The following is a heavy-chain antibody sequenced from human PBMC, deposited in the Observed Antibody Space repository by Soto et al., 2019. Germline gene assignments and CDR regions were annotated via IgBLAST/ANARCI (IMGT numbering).Heavy chain of an antibody. Sequence: SVKVSCKASGYTFSSYAISWVRQAPGQGLEWMGWIIPFFGKTNYAQKFQGRATITTDESTSTAYMELRSLRYDDTAVYYCARALSARYDNWLDAWGQGTMVTVSS. V-gene: IGHV1-69*05. D-gene: IGHD1-26*01. CDR3: ARALSARYDNWLDA. J-gene: IGHJ5*02. CDR2: IIPFFGKT. CDR1: GYTFSSYA.